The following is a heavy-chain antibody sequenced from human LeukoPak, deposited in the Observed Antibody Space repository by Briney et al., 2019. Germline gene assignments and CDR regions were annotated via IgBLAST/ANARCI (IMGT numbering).Heavy chain of an antibody. D-gene: IGHD3-22*01. CDR2: IYTSGST. Sequence: SQTLSLTCTVSGGSISSGSYYWSWIRQPAGKGLEWIGRIYTSGSTNYNPSLKSRVTISVDTSKNQFSLKLSSVTAADTAVYYCARGYYDSSGYLPDYWGQGTLVTVSS. V-gene: IGHV4-61*02. J-gene: IGHJ4*02. CDR1: GGSISSGSYY. CDR3: ARGYYDSSGYLPDY.